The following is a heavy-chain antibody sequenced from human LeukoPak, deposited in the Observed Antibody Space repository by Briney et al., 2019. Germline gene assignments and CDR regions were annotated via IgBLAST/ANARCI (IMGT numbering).Heavy chain of an antibody. Sequence: SETLSLTCTVSGGSISSYYWSWIRQPPGKGLEWIWEIYHSGSTNYNPSLKSRVTISVDTSKNQFSLKLSSVTAADTAVYYCARHSYSGSYPSFDYWGQGTLVTVSS. D-gene: IGHD1-26*01. V-gene: IGHV4-59*08. CDR2: IYHSGST. J-gene: IGHJ4*02. CDR1: GGSISSYY. CDR3: ARHSYSGSYPSFDY.